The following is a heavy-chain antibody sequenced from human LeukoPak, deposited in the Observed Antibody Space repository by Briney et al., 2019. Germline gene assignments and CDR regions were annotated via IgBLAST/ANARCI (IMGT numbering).Heavy chain of an antibody. CDR3: AKAPVAAVQSLYYYYMDV. CDR2: IKQDESEK. Sequence: PGGSLRLSCAASGSTFSSYWMGWVRQAPGKGLEWVANIKQDESEKYYVDSVKGRFTISRDTSKNTVYLQMSSLRAEDTAVYYCAKAPVAAVQSLYYYYMDVWGKGTAVTVSS. V-gene: IGHV3-7*03. D-gene: IGHD6-13*01. J-gene: IGHJ6*03. CDR1: GSTFSSYW.